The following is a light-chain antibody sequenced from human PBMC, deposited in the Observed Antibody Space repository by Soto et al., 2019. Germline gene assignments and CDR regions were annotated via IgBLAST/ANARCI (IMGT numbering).Light chain of an antibody. CDR1: QSISSW. CDR3: QQSNSYSGT. V-gene: IGKV1-5*01. CDR2: DAS. J-gene: IGKJ1*01. Sequence: DIQMTQSPSTLSASVGDRVTITCRASQSISSWLAWYQQKPGKAPKLLIYDASSLESGVPSRFSGSGSGTEFTLTISSLQPDDFATYHCQQSNSYSGTSRQGTKVDIK.